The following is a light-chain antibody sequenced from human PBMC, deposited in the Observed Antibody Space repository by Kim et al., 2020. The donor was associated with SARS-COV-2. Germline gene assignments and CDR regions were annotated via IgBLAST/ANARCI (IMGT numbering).Light chain of an antibody. V-gene: IGLV7-43*01. CDR3: LLYFGGTGV. J-gene: IGLJ1*01. Sequence: PGGTVTLPCASSTGAVTIDNFPSWFQQKPGQAPRALIYSANNKHSWTPARISGSLLGGKAALTLSAVQPEDEAEYYCLLYFGGTGVFGPGTKVTVL. CDR2: SAN. CDR1: TGAVTIDNF.